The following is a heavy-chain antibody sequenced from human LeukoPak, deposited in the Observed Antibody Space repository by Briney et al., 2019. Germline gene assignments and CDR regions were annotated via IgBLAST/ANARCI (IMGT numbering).Heavy chain of an antibody. CDR3: ARALYSNYVLGLYYFDY. Sequence: ASVKVSCKASGYTLSNYGISWVRQAPGQGLDWMGWFNTYNDNTKYAQKLQGRVTMTTDASTNTAYLELRSLASDDTAVYYGARALYSNYVLGLYYFDYWGQGTLVTVSS. V-gene: IGHV1-18*01. CDR2: FNTYNDNT. CDR1: GYTLSNYG. D-gene: IGHD4-11*01. J-gene: IGHJ4*02.